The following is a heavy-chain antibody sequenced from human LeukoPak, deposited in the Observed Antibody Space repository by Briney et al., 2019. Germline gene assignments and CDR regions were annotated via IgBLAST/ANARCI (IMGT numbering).Heavy chain of an antibody. Sequence: GGSVRLSCAASGFTISTYGMHWVRQAPGRGLEWVAVLWYDGVNTYYADCVKGRFTISRDNSKNTLYLQMNSLRAEDAAVYYCARAKDSSSWYLDSWGQGTLVTVSS. CDR3: ARAKDSSSWYLDS. V-gene: IGHV3-33*01. CDR1: GFTISTYG. D-gene: IGHD6-13*01. CDR2: LWYDGVNT. J-gene: IGHJ4*02.